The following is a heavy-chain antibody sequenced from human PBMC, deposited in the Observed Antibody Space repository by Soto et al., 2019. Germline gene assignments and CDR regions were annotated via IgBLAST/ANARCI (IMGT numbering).Heavy chain of an antibody. CDR3: ARVNPSLVIEFDY. CDR1: GGSISSGGYY. V-gene: IGHV4-31*03. CDR2: IYYSGST. D-gene: IGHD3-9*01. J-gene: IGHJ4*02. Sequence: SDTLSLTCTVSGGSISSGGYYLSWIRQHPGKGLEWIGYIYYSGSTYYNPSLKSRVTISVDTSKNQFSLKLSSVTAADTAVYYCARVNPSLVIEFDYWGEGTLVTVSS.